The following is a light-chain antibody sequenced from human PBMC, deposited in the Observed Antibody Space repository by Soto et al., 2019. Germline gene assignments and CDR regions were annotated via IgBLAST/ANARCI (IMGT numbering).Light chain of an antibody. CDR1: QSVSSY. CDR2: DAS. J-gene: IGKJ5*01. Sequence: ESVLRWSPAPLSKSPGERATLSCRASQSVSSYLAWYQQKPGQAPRLLIYDASNRATGIPARFSGSGSGTDFTLTISSLELEDFAVYYCQQRSNWLSTTFGQGTRLEIK. CDR3: QQRSNWLSTT. V-gene: IGKV3-11*01.